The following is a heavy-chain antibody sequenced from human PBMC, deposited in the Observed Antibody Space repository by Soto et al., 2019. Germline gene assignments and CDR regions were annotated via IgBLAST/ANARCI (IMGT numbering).Heavy chain of an antibody. CDR1: GFTFSSYA. Sequence: HPGGSLRLSCAASGFTFSSYAMSWVRQAPGKGLEWVSAISGSGGSTYYADSVKGRFTISRDNSKNTLYLQMNSLRAEDTAVYYCAIQYLSTVTTYFDYWGQGTLVTVSS. J-gene: IGHJ4*02. D-gene: IGHD4-17*01. CDR3: AIQYLSTVTTYFDY. V-gene: IGHV3-23*01. CDR2: ISGSGGST.